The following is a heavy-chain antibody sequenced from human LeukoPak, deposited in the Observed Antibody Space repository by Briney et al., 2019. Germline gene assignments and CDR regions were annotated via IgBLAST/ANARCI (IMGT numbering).Heavy chain of an antibody. D-gene: IGHD1-1*01. CDR1: GFTFSSYE. J-gene: IGHJ5*02. V-gene: IGHV3-48*03. CDR3: ARDWNWSPDH. CDR2: ISSSGSTK. Sequence: GGSLRLSCAASGFTFSSYEMNWVRQAPGKGLEWVSYISSSGSTKKYADSVKGRFTISRDNAKNSLYLQMNSLRAEDTAVYYCARDWNWSPDHWGQGTLVTVSS.